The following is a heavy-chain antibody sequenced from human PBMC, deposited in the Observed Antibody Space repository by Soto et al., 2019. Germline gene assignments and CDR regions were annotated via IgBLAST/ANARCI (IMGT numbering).Heavy chain of an antibody. CDR3: AKDRAPVDWPWGCFDP. CDR1: GFTFTSHA. D-gene: IGHD3-9*01. J-gene: IGHJ5*02. V-gene: IGHV3-23*01. Sequence: GGSLRLSCAASGFTFTSHAMSWVRQAPGKGPEWVSFISDSGDRTYYADSVKGRFTISRDNAKNTLYLQMDGLADEDTAVYFCAKDRAPVDWPWGCFDPWGQGTLVTVSS. CDR2: ISDSGDRT.